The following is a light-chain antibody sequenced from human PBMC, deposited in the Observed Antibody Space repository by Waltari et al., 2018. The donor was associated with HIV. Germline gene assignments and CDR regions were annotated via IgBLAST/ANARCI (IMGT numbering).Light chain of an antibody. CDR3: LLSYSGARPVV. V-gene: IGLV7-46*01. Sequence: QAVGTQEPSLTVSPGGTVPPTCGSSTGAVTSGPYPYWFQQKPGQAPRTLIYDTSNKHSWTPARFSGSLLGGKAALTLSGAQAEDEAEYYCLLSYSGARPVVFGGGTKLTVL. J-gene: IGLJ2*01. CDR1: TGAVTSGPY. CDR2: DTS.